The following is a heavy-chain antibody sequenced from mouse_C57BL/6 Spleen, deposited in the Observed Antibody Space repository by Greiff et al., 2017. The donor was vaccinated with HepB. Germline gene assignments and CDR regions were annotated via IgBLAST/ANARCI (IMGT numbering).Heavy chain of an antibody. V-gene: IGHV1-53*01. D-gene: IGHD3-2*02. CDR2: IIPSNGGT. Sequence: QVQLQQPGTELVKPGASVKLSCKASGYTFTSYWLHWVKQRPGQGLEWIGNIIPSNGGTNYNEKFKSKATLTVDKSTSTAYMQLSSLTAEDAAVYYCGDSSGYVNYFDDWGQGTTLTVSS. J-gene: IGHJ2*01. CDR3: GDSSGYVNYFDD. CDR1: GYTFTSYW.